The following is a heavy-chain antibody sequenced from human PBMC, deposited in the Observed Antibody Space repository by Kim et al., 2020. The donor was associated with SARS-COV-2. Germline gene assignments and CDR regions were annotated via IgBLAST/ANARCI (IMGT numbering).Heavy chain of an antibody. D-gene: IGHD2-2*03. CDR2: ISWDSGSI. CDR3: AKDIGYCSSTSCSQYYYYGMDD. J-gene: IGHJ6*02. Sequence: GGSLRLSCAASGFTFDDYAMHWVRQAPGKGLEWVSGISWDSGSIGYADSVKGRFTISRDNAKNSLYLQMNSLRAEDTALYYCAKDIGYCSSTSCSQYYYYGMDDWGQGTTVTVSS. V-gene: IGHV3-9*01. CDR1: GFTFDDYA.